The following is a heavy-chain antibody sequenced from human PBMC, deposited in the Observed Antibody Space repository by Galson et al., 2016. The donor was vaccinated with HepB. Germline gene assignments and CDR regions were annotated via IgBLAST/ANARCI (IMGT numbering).Heavy chain of an antibody. CDR3: AKDGGEDWTTAKPDY. J-gene: IGHJ4*02. CDR1: GFTFHDHA. V-gene: IGHV3-9*01. D-gene: IGHD4-17*01. Sequence: SLRLSCAASGFTFHDHAMHWVRQTPGKGLEWVSGISWNSRNIGYADSVKGRFTISRDNAKNSVFLQMNSLRPEDTASYYCAKDGGEDWTTAKPDYWGQGTLVTVSS. CDR2: ISWNSRNI.